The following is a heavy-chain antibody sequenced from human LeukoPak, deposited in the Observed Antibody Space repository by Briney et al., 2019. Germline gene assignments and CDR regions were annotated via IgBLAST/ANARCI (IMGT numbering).Heavy chain of an antibody. CDR2: MNPNSGNT. J-gene: IGHJ4*02. D-gene: IGHD3-10*01. CDR1: GYTFTSHD. CDR3: ARDSARSGSSSDY. Sequence: ASVKVSCKASGYTFTSHDINWVRQATGQGLEWMGWMNPNSGNTGYAQKFQGRVTITRNTSISTAYMELSSLRSEDTAVYYCARDSARSGSSSDYWGQGTLVTVSS. V-gene: IGHV1-8*03.